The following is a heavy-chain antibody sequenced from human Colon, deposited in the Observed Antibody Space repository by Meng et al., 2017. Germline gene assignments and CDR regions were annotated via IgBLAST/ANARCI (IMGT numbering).Heavy chain of an antibody. V-gene: IGHV4-4*02. CDR2: IYHSGST. D-gene: IGHD1-26*01. CDR3: ARGRGSYSSIDF. J-gene: IGHJ4*02. CDR1: GGSISSSNW. Sequence: VQLQEPRPGLVKPSGTLSLTCAVPGGSISSSNWWSWVRQPPGKGLEWIGEIYHSGSTNYNPSLKSRVTISVDTSKNHFSLNLTSVTAADTAVYYCARGRGSYSSIDFWGQGTLVTVSS.